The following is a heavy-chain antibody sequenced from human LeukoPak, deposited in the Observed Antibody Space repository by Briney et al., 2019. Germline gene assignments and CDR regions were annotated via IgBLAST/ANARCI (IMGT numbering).Heavy chain of an antibody. CDR2: IYYSGST. CDR3: ARVNYDSSGYSHYFDY. V-gene: IGHV4-59*01. CDR1: GGSISSYY. J-gene: IGHJ4*02. Sequence: PSETLSLTCTVSGGSISSYYWSWIRQPPGKGLEWIGYIYYSGSTNYNPSLKSRVTISVDTSKNQFSLKLSSVTAADTAVYYCARVNYDSSGYSHYFDYWGQGTLVTVSS. D-gene: IGHD3-22*01.